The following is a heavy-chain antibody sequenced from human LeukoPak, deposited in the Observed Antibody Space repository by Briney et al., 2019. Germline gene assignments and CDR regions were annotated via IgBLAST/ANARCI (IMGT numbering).Heavy chain of an antibody. V-gene: IGHV1-8*01. CDR2: MIPNSGNT. CDR1: GYTFTSYD. D-gene: IGHD3-3*01. J-gene: IGHJ4*02. Sequence: ASVKVSCKASGYTFTSYDINWVRQATGQGLEWMGWMIPNSGNTGYAQKFQGRVTMTRNTSISTAYMELSSLRSEDTAVYYCAAKLRFLEWSITPFDYWGQGTLVTVSS. CDR3: AAKLRFLEWSITPFDY.